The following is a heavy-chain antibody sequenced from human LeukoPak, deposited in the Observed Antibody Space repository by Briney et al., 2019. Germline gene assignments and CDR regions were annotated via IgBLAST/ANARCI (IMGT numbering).Heavy chain of an antibody. CDR2: ISGSGGST. CDR3: AREINKWFDP. Sequence: QPGGSLRLSCAASGFTFSSYAMSWVRQAPGKGLEWVSAISGSGGSTYYADSVEGRFTISRDNARSTVFLQLNSLGAEDTAVYYCAREINKWFDPWGQGTLVTVSS. J-gene: IGHJ5*02. CDR1: GFTFSSYA. V-gene: IGHV3-23*01.